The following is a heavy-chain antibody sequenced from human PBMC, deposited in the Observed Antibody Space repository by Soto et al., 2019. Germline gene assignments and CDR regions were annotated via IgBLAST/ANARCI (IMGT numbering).Heavy chain of an antibody. CDR1: GFTFGGSW. J-gene: IGHJ6*02. Sequence: EVQLVESGGGLVQPGGSLRVSCAASGFTFGGSWLNWVRQAPGKGLVWVSRIDSDGSSTTYADSVKGRFTTSRDNAKNTLYLQMSSLRVEDTAVYYCARGRPYGMDVWGQGTTVTVSS. V-gene: IGHV3-74*01. CDR2: IDSDGSST. CDR3: ARGRPYGMDV.